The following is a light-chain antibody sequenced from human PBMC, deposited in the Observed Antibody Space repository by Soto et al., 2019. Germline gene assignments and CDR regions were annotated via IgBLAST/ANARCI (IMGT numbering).Light chain of an antibody. CDR2: TAS. J-gene: IGKJ1*01. CDR1: QGVSDY. V-gene: IGKV3-15*01. CDR3: QQDSNWPRT. Sequence: EIVMTQSPATLSVSPGERATLSCRASQGVSDYLAWYQQTPGQPPRLLLYTASTRATGIPARFSGRGSGTESTLTISSLQSEDFAVYYCQQDSNWPRTFGQGTRVEIK.